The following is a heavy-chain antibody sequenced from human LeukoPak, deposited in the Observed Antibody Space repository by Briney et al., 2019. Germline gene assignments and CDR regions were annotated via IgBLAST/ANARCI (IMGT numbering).Heavy chain of an antibody. CDR2: INPSGGST. V-gene: IGHV1-46*03. D-gene: IGHD6-13*01. Sequence: ASVKVSCKVSGYTLTELSMHWVRQAPGQGLEWMGIINPSGGSTSYAQKFQGRVTMTRDTSTSTVYMELSSLRSEDTAVYYCASSIAAAGTGFDYWGQGTLVTVSS. CDR3: ASSIAAAGTGFDY. CDR1: GYTLTELS. J-gene: IGHJ4*02.